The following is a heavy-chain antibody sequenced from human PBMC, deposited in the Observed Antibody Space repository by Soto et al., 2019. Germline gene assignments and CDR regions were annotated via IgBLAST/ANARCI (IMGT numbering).Heavy chain of an antibody. CDR1: GYTFTSYG. CDR3: ARVVGPFSLGSYYYDSSGYGGLDY. J-gene: IGHJ4*02. V-gene: IGHV1-18*04. D-gene: IGHD3-22*01. Sequence: GASVNVSCKASGYTFTSYGISWVRQAPGQGLEWMGWISAYNGNTNYAQKLQGRVTMTTDTSTSTAYMELRSLRSDDTAVYYCARVVGPFSLGSYYYDSSGYGGLDYWGQGTLVTVSS. CDR2: ISAYNGNT.